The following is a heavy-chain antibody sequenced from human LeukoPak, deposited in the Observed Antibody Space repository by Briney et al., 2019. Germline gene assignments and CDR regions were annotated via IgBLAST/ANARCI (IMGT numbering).Heavy chain of an antibody. V-gene: IGHV3-23*01. CDR3: ARDVEQLWSSDY. CDR1: GFTFSSYA. CDR2: ISGNGVSA. Sequence: GGSLRLSCAASGFTFSSYAMTWVRQAPGKGLEWVSAISGNGVSAYYADSVKGRFTISRDNSKNTLHLQMNSLRAEDTAVYYCARDVEQLWSSDYWGQGTLVTVSS. J-gene: IGHJ4*02. D-gene: IGHD5-18*01.